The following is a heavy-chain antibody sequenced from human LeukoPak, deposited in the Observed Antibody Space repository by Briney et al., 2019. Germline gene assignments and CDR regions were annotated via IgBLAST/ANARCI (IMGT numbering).Heavy chain of an antibody. CDR1: GFDFRKYG. CDR2: ISFDGNNR. D-gene: IGHD6-19*01. CDR3: ARGVAVSYYFDY. J-gene: IGHJ4*02. V-gene: IGHV3-30*19. Sequence: PGRSLRISCAASGFDFRKYGIHWVRQAPGKGLEWVAVISFDGNNRYYADSVMGRFTISRDNSKNTLFLQMNSLRAEDTAVYYCARGVAVSYYFDYWGQGTLVTVSS.